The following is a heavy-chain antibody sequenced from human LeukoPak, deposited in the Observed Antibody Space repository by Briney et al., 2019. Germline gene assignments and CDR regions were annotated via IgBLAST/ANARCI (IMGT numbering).Heavy chain of an antibody. CDR3: AKGGEYQTPYWYFDL. CDR1: VVTLSSYW. V-gene: IGHV3-74*01. Sequence: GGSLRLSCAASVVTLSSYWMHCVPHAPGKGLVWVSRIKSDGSSTSYADSVKGRFTISRDNAKNTLYLQMNSLRAEDTAVYYCAKGGEYQTPYWYFDLWGRGTLVTVSS. CDR2: IKSDGSST. D-gene: IGHD2-2*01. J-gene: IGHJ2*01.